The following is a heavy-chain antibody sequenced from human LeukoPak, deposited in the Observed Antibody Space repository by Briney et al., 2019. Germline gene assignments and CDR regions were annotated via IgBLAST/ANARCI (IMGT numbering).Heavy chain of an antibody. CDR3: ARALSIVEDYYYYGMDV. CDR1: GFTVSSNY. J-gene: IGHJ6*02. V-gene: IGHV3-53*04. Sequence: GGSLRLSCAASGFTVSSNYMSWVRQAPGKGLEWVSVIYSGGSTYHADSVKGRFTISRHNSKNTLYLQMNSLRAEDTAVYYCARALSIVEDYYYYGMDVWGQGTTVTVSS. D-gene: IGHD3-22*01. CDR2: IYSGGST.